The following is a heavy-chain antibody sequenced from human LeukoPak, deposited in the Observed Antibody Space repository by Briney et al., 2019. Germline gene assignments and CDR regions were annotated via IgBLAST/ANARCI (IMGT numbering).Heavy chain of an antibody. Sequence: SGPTLVNPTQTLTLTCTFSGFSLSTSGMRVSWIRQPPGKALEWLARIDWDDDKFYSTSLKTRLTISKDTSKDQVVLTMTNMDPVDTATYYCPRIGSYNEFDYWGQGTLVTVSS. J-gene: IGHJ4*02. CDR1: GFSLSTSGMR. CDR2: IDWDDDK. D-gene: IGHD1-1*01. CDR3: PRIGSYNEFDY. V-gene: IGHV2-70*04.